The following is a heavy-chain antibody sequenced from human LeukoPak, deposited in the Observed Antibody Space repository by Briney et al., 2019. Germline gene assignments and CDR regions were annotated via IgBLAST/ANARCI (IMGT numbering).Heavy chain of an antibody. CDR3: ARAYDSSGYYLAY. J-gene: IGHJ4*02. Sequence: SETLSLTCTVSGGSISRNAWSWLRQPPGKGLEWIGYIYYSGSTNYNPSLKSRVTISVDTSKNQFSLKLSSVTAADTAVYYCARAYDSSGYYLAYWGQGTLVTVSS. D-gene: IGHD3-22*01. V-gene: IGHV4-59*01. CDR1: GGSISRNA. CDR2: IYYSGST.